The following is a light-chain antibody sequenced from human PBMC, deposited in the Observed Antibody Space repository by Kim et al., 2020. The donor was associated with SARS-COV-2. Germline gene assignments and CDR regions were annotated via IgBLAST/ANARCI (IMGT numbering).Light chain of an antibody. J-gene: IGKJ4*01. CDR2: GAS. V-gene: IGKV3-15*01. Sequence: EIVMTQSPATLSVSPGERATLSCRASQSIRSHLAWYQQKPGQAPRLLIWGASNRATGISDRFSGSESGTEFILTISSLQSEDFVVYYCQQYNNWPFTFGGGTKLEIK. CDR1: QSIRSH. CDR3: QQYNNWPFT.